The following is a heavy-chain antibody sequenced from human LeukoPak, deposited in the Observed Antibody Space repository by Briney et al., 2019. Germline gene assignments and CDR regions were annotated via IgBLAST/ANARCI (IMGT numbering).Heavy chain of an antibody. CDR1: GFTFSSYG. Sequence: PGGSLRLSCAASGFTFSSYGMHWVRQAPGKGLEWAAVIWYDGSNKYYADSVKGRFTISRDNSKNTLYLQMNSLRAEDTAVYYCVVHSATSCYWGQGALVTVSS. V-gene: IGHV3-33*01. CDR2: IWYDGSNK. J-gene: IGHJ4*02. D-gene: IGHD1-26*01. CDR3: VVHSATSCY.